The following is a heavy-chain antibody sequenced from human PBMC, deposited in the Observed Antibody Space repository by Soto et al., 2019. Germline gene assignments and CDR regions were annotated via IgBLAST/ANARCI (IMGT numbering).Heavy chain of an antibody. CDR2: INAGNGNT. Sequence: ASVKVSCKASGGTFSIYAISWVLQAPGQGLEWMGGINAGNGNTKYSQKFQGRVTITRDTSASTAYMELSSLRSEDTAVYYCARSIVVVTALDYWGQGTLVTVS. D-gene: IGHD2-21*02. J-gene: IGHJ4*02. CDR1: GGTFSIYA. CDR3: ARSIVVVTALDY. V-gene: IGHV1-3*01.